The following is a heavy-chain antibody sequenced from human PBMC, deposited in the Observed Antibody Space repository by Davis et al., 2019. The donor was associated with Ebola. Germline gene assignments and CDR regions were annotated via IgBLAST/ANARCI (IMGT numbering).Heavy chain of an antibody. J-gene: IGHJ4*02. D-gene: IGHD3-16*01. CDR2: TYYRSKWYN. CDR1: GDSLSNDYTA. Sequence: SQTLSLTCAISGDSLSNDYTAWNWLRLSPSRGLEWLGRTYYRSKWYNDYAVSVKSRITFNPDTSKNQFSLQLNSVTPEDTAVYYCARSSTFGSGWFDYWGQGTLVTVSS. CDR3: ARSSTFGSGWFDY. V-gene: IGHV6-1*01.